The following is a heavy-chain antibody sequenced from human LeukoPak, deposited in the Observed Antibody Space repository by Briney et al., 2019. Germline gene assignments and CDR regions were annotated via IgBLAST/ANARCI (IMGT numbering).Heavy chain of an antibody. CDR3: AKRGVVIRVILVGFHKEAYYFDS. CDR1: GITLSNYD. Sequence: PRGSLRLSCAVPGITLSNYDMSWVRQAPGKGLDWVAGISDSGGSTNYADSVKGRFTISRDNPKNTLYLQMNSLRAEGTAVYFCAKRGVVIRVILVGFHKEAYYFDSWGQGALVTVSS. CDR2: ISDSGGST. V-gene: IGHV3-23*01. D-gene: IGHD3-22*01. J-gene: IGHJ4*02.